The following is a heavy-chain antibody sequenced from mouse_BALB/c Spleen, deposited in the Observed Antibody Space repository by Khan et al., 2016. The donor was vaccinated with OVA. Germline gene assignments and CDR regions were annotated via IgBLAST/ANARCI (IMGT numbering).Heavy chain of an antibody. CDR2: INPSSGGT. D-gene: IGHD2-2*01. CDR1: GYTFTSYY. Sequence: VELVESGAELVKPGASVRLSCQASGYTFTSYYLYWVKQRPGQGLEWIGDINPSSGGTNFTEKFNSKTKLTVDKSPSTAYIQLNSLTSEDSAVYNCTRSGYGSFAYWGQGTLVTVSA. J-gene: IGHJ3*01. V-gene: IGHV1S81*02. CDR3: TRSGYGSFAY.